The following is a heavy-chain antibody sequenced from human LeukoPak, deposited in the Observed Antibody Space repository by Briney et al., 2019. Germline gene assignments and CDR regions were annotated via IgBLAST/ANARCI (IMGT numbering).Heavy chain of an antibody. Sequence: GGSLRLSCAASGFTFSSYGMHWVRQAPGKGLEWVAVISYDGSNKYYADSVKGRFTISRDNSKNTLYLQMNSLRAEDTAVYYCAKDLGSYGFDYLGQGTLVTVSS. V-gene: IGHV3-30*18. CDR3: AKDLGSYGFDY. CDR2: ISYDGSNK. J-gene: IGHJ4*02. D-gene: IGHD5-18*01. CDR1: GFTFSSYG.